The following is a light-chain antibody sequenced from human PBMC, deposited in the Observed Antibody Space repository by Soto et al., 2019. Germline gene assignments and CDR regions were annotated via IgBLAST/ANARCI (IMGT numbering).Light chain of an antibody. J-gene: IGLJ3*02. CDR3: SAWDDSLNGWL. CDR1: ISNIGIDT. Sequence: QSVLTQPPSVSGTPGLRVNISCSGGISNIGIDTVNWYQLLPGTAPKLLMFNDDKRPSGVPDRYSGSRSGTSASLAISGLQSEEESVYFGSAWDDSLNGWLFGGGTKLTVL. V-gene: IGLV1-44*01. CDR2: NDD.